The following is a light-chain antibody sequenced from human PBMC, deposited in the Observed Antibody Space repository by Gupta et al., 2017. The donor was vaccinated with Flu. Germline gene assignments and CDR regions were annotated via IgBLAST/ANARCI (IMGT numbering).Light chain of an antibody. V-gene: IGKV3-11*01. CDR3: QQHSNCFSFT. CDR2: DAS. Sequence: ATLSWSAGDRATLSCRASQSVSSYLAWYEQKPGQAPRLLIYDASNRDTGITARFSGSGYGKEVALTSSSREQEEFAGYYCQQHSNCFSFTFGQGTKVDIK. J-gene: IGKJ3*01. CDR1: QSVSSY.